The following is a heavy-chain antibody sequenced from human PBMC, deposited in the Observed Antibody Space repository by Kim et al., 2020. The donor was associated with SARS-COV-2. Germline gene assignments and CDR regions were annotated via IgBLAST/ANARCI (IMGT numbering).Heavy chain of an antibody. V-gene: IGHV3-23*01. CDR3: AKEGICSGGSCYSGWFDP. D-gene: IGHD2-15*01. J-gene: IGHJ5*02. Sequence: KGRFTISRDNSKNTQYLQMNSLSAEETAVYYCAKEGICSGGSCYSGWFDPWGQGTLVTVSS.